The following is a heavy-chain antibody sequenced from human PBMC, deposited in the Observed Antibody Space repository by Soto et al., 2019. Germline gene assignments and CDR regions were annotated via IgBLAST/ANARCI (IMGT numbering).Heavy chain of an antibody. CDR3: ARVVLEWLRPIYQDYYYYGMDV. J-gene: IGHJ6*02. CDR1: GDSVSSNSAA. V-gene: IGHV6-1*01. CDR2: TYYRSKWYN. D-gene: IGHD3-3*01. Sequence: SQTLSLTCAISGDSVSSNSAAWNWIRQSPSRGLEWLGRTYYRSKWYNDYAVSVKSRITINPDTSKNQFSLQLNSVTPEDTAVYYCARVVLEWLRPIYQDYYYYGMDVWGQGTTVTVSS.